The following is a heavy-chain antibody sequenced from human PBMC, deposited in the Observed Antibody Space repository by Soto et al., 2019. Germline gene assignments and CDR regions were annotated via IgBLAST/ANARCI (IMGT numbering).Heavy chain of an antibody. J-gene: IGHJ4*02. Sequence: QVQLVESGGGVVQPGRSPRLSCAASGFTFSSYGMHWVRQAPGKGLEWVAVIWYDGSNKYYADSVKGRFTISRDNSKNTLYLQMNSLRAEDTAVYYCARGDCSSTSCPGFDYWGQGTLVTVSS. CDR2: IWYDGSNK. V-gene: IGHV3-33*01. CDR3: ARGDCSSTSCPGFDY. D-gene: IGHD2-2*01. CDR1: GFTFSSYG.